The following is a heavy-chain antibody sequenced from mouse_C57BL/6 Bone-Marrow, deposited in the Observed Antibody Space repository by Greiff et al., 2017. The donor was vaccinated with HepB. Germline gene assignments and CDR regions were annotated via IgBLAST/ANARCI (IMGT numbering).Heavy chain of an antibody. D-gene: IGHD1-1*01. CDR2: IRNKANGYTT. V-gene: IGHV7-3*01. CDR1: GFTFTDYY. Sequence: EVQLQQSGGGLVQPGGSLSLSCAASGFTFTDYYMSWVRQPPGKALEWLGFIRNKANGYTTEYSASVKGRFTISRDNSQSILYLQMNALRAEDSATYYCARYTLFSSYWYFDVWGTGTTVTVSS. CDR3: ARYTLFSSYWYFDV. J-gene: IGHJ1*03.